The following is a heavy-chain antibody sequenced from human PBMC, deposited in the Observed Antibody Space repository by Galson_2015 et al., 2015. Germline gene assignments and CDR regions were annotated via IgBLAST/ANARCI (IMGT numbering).Heavy chain of an antibody. CDR1: GFTFSSYA. CDR2: VSVDGRNQ. Sequence: SLRLSCAASGFTFSSYAMHWVRQAPGKGLEWVAVVSVDGRNQYYADSVKGRFTVSRDNSRNTLYLQMSSLRAEDTAVYYCVRIGYCSGTACYYFDYWGQGTLVTFSS. CDR3: VRIGYCSGTACYYFDY. J-gene: IGHJ4*02. D-gene: IGHD2-15*01. V-gene: IGHV3-30*04.